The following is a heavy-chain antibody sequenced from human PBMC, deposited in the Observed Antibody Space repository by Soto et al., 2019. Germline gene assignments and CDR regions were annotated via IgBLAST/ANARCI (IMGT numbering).Heavy chain of an antibody. CDR2: INTYNGNT. D-gene: IGHD3-16*01. V-gene: IGHV1-18*01. J-gene: IGHJ6*02. CDR3: AMVDVYVTPSPQDV. CDR1: GYSFTRYG. Sequence: QVQLVQSRAEVKNPGASVKVSCKASGYSFTRYGIAWARQAPGQGLEWMGWINTYNGNTNYAQNLQGRVTLTTDTSTSTAIMEMTSLRSNDTAIYYCAMVDVYVTPSPQDVWGQGTTVIVSS.